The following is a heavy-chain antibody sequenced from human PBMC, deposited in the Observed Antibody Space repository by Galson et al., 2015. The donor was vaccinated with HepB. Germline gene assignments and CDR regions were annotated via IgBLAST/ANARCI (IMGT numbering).Heavy chain of an antibody. D-gene: IGHD6-13*01. V-gene: IGHV3-15*01. CDR1: GFTFSDAW. CDR2: IKSKVDGGTR. CDR3: TTYFGYSRSWIVNYQNYGMDV. J-gene: IGHJ6*02. Sequence: LRLSCAASGFTFSDAWMIWVRQSPGKGLEWVGRIKSKVDGGTRDYAAPVKGRFTISRDDSKNTLNLQMNSLKTEDTGMYYCTTYFGYSRSWIVNYQNYGMDVWGQGTTVTVSS.